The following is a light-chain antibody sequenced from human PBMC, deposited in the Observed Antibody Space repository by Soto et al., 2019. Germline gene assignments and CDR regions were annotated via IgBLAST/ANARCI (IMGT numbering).Light chain of an antibody. CDR3: QQSYSTPWT. V-gene: IGKV1-39*01. J-gene: IGKJ1*01. CDR1: QSSSSY. CDR2: AAS. Sequence: DIQMTQSPSSLSASVGDRVTITCRASQSSSSYLNWYQQKPGKAPKLLIYAASSLQSGVTSRFSGCGSGTAFTLTISSLQPEDFATYYCQQSYSTPWTFGQGTKVEIK.